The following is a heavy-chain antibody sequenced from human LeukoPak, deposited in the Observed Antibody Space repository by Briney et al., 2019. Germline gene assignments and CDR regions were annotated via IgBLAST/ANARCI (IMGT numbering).Heavy chain of an antibody. Sequence: PSETLSLTCAVYGGSFSGYCWGWIRQPPGKGLEWIGEINHSGSTNYNPSLKSRVTISVDTSKNQFSLKLSSVTAADTAVYYCARDNRGIVGAKGRNYFDYWGQGTLVTVSS. CDR3: ARDNRGIVGAKGRNYFDY. J-gene: IGHJ4*02. CDR2: INHSGST. V-gene: IGHV4-34*01. CDR1: GGSFSGYC. D-gene: IGHD1-26*01.